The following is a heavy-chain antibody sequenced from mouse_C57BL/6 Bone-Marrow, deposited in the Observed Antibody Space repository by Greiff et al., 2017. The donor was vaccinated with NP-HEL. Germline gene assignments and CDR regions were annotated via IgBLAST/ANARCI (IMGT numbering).Heavy chain of an antibody. Sequence: VKLMESGPGLVQPSQSLSITCTVSGFSLTSYGVHWVRQSPGKGLEWLGVIWRGGSTDYNAAFMSRLSITKDNSKSQVFFKMNSLQADDTAIYYCAKDDGYYYWYFDVWGTGTTVTVSS. V-gene: IGHV2-5*01. CDR1: GFSLTSYG. J-gene: IGHJ1*03. D-gene: IGHD2-3*01. CDR3: AKDDGYYYWYFDV. CDR2: IWRGGST.